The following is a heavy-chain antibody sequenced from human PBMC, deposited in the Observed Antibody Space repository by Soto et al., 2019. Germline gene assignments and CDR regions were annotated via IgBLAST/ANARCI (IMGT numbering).Heavy chain of an antibody. CDR3: ARQIYDSDTGPNFQYYFDS. CDR2: IDPSDSQT. J-gene: IGHJ4*02. CDR1: GYSFAGYW. Sequence: PGESLKISCKGSGYSFAGYWITWVRQKPGKGLEWMGRIDPSDSQTYYSPSFRGHVAISATKSITTVFLQWSSLRASDTAMYYCARQIYDSDTGPNFQYYFDSWGQGTPVTVSS. D-gene: IGHD3-22*01. V-gene: IGHV5-10-1*01.